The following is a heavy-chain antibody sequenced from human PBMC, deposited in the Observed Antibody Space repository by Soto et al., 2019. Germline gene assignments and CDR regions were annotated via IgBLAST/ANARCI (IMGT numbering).Heavy chain of an antibody. CDR1: GYTFTGYY. CDR2: INPNGGST. CDR3: ARGSETVYFDY. J-gene: IGHJ4*02. Sequence: GASVKVSCKASGYTFTGYYMHWVRQAPGQGLEWMGIINPNGGSTSYAQKFQGRVTMTRDTSTSTVYMELSSLRSEDTAVYYCARGSETVYFDYWGQGTLVTVSS. D-gene: IGHD2-15*01. V-gene: IGHV1-46*01.